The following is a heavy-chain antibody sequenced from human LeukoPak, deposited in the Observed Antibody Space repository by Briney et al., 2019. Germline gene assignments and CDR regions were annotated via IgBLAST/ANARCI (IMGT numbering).Heavy chain of an antibody. V-gene: IGHV3-21*01. Sequence: GGSLRLSCAASGFTFSSYSMNWVRQAPGKGLEWVSSISSSSSYIYYADSVKGRFTISRDNAKNSLYLQMNSLRAEDTAVYYCARDSCSGGSRYSGKFGYWGQGTLVTVSS. J-gene: IGHJ4*02. CDR1: GFTFSSYS. D-gene: IGHD2-15*01. CDR3: ARDSCSGGSRYSGKFGY. CDR2: ISSSSSYI.